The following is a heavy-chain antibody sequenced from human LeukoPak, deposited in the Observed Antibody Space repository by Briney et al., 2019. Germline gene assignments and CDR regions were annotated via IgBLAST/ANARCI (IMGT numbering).Heavy chain of an antibody. CDR1: GFTFSSYA. CDR3: AKPTYYYDSSGYQ. Sequence: GGSLRLSCAASGFTFSSYAMSWVRQAPGKGLEWVSAISGSGGSTYYADSVKGRFTISSDNSKNTLYLQMNSLRAEDTAVYYCAKPTYYYDSSGYQWGQGTLVTVSS. CDR2: ISGSGGST. V-gene: IGHV3-23*01. J-gene: IGHJ4*02. D-gene: IGHD3-22*01.